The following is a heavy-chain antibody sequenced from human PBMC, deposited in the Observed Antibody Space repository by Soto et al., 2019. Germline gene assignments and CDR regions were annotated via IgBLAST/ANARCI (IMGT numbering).Heavy chain of an antibody. CDR3: ARKGPGSLAGYSSDGGFLFAFDM. V-gene: IGHV3-23*01. Sequence: EVQLLESGGGLVQPAGSLRLSCAASGFTFSSYAIIWVRQTPGKGLDWVSTISGWGDGSYYADAVKGRFPISTANSKLIVSLQVNGLRVEVTAVYYCARKGPGSLAGYSSDGGFLFAFDMWGQGAMVTVSS. CDR1: GFTFSSYA. D-gene: IGHD2-15*01. CDR2: ISGWGDGS. J-gene: IGHJ3*02.